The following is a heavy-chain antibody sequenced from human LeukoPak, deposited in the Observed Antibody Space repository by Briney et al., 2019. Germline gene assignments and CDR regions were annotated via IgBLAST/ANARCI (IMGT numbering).Heavy chain of an antibody. D-gene: IGHD3-9*01. J-gene: IGHJ3*02. CDR2: ISWNSGSI. V-gene: IGHV3-9*01. CDR1: GFTFSSYA. Sequence: GGSLRLSCAASGFTFSSYAMHWVRQAPGKGLEWVSGISWNSGSIGYADSVKGRFTISRDNAKNSLYLQMNSLRAEDTALYYCAKENSRRLRYFDWLLGDAFDIWGQGTMVTVSS. CDR3: AKENSRRLRYFDWLLGDAFDI.